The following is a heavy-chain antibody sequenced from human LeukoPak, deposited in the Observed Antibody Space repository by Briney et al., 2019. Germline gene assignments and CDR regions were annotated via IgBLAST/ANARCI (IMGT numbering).Heavy chain of an antibody. CDR1: GFTFSSYA. V-gene: IGHV3-30*04. CDR2: ISYDGSNK. D-gene: IGHD3-9*01. Sequence: GGSLRLSCAASGFTFSSYAMHWVRQAPGKGLEWVAVISYDGSNKYYADSVKGRFTISRDNSKNTLYLQMNSLRAEDTAVYYCARNPILTGYAHYYYYMDVWGKGTTVTISS. J-gene: IGHJ6*03. CDR3: ARNPILTGYAHYYYYMDV.